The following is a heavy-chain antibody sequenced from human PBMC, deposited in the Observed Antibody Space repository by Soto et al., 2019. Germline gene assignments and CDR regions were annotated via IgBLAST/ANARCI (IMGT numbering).Heavy chain of an antibody. V-gene: IGHV1-2*04. CDR2: INPNSGGT. Sequence: ASVKVSCKASGYTFTGYYMHWVRQAPVQGLEWMGWINPNSGGTNYAQKFQGWVTMTRDTSISTAYMELSRLRSDDTAVYYCAREGSLDSGSYYWAFDIWGQGTMVTVS. D-gene: IGHD1-26*01. J-gene: IGHJ3*02. CDR1: GYTFTGYY. CDR3: AREGSLDSGSYYWAFDI.